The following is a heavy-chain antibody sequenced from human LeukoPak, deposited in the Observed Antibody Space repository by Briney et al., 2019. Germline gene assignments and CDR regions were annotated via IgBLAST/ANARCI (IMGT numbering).Heavy chain of an antibody. D-gene: IGHD3-10*01. CDR1: GFTFSSYA. V-gene: IGHV3-9*01. J-gene: IGHJ4*02. CDR3: AKDGYYYGSGSYRVGPFDY. CDR2: ISWNSGSI. Sequence: HPGGSLRLSCAASGFTFSSYAMSWVRQAPGKGLEWVSGISWNSGSIGYADSVKGRFTISRDNAKNSLYLQMNSLRAEDTALYYCAKDGYYYGSGSYRVGPFDYWGQGTLVTVSS.